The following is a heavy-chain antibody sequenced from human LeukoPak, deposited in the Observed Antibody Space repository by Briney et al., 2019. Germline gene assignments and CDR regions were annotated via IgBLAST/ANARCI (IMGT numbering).Heavy chain of an antibody. D-gene: IGHD2-8*01. J-gene: IGHJ6*02. CDR1: GGSISSRNW. CDR2: IYHSGSI. V-gene: IGHV4-4*02. CDR3: ARDNGAIRAYYYHGMDV. Sequence: SETLSLTCAVSGGSISSRNWWSWVRQPPGKGLEWIGEIYHSGSINYNPSLKSRVTISVDKSKNQLSLRLTSVTAADTAVYYCARDNGAIRAYYYHGMDVWGQGTTVTVSS.